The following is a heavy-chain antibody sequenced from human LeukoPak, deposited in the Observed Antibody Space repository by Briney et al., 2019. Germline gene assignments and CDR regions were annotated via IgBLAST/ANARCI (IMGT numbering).Heavy chain of an antibody. CDR3: ARHTDYSDAFDI. CDR2: IYHSGST. CDR1: GYSISSGYY. D-gene: IGHD4-11*01. J-gene: IGHJ3*02. V-gene: IGHV4-38-2*01. Sequence: SETLSLTCAVSGYSISSGYYWGWIRQPPGKGLVWIGSIYHSGSTYYNPSLKSRVTISVDTSKNQFSLKLSSVTAADTAVYYCARHTDYSDAFDIWGQGTMVTVSS.